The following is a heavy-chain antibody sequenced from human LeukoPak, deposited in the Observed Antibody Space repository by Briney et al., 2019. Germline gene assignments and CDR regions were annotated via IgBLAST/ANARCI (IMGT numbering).Heavy chain of an antibody. CDR3: GRERQHTLGGVDY. Sequence: GGSRRLSCAASGFTFSSYSMHWVRQAPGKGLGWVSSISNSSSYIYYADSVKGRFTISRDNAKNTLYLQMNSRRADDTAVYYCGRERQHTLGGVDYWGQGTLVTVSS. CDR2: ISNSSSYI. CDR1: GFTFSSYS. V-gene: IGHV3-21*01. D-gene: IGHD3-10*01. J-gene: IGHJ4*02.